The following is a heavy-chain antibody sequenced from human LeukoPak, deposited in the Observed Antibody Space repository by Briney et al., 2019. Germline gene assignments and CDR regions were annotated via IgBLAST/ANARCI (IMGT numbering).Heavy chain of an antibody. CDR3: ARDLWKLGIVVVPAAESGDI. CDR2: ISSSSSYI. V-gene: IGHV3-21*01. J-gene: IGHJ3*02. Sequence: GGSLRLSCAASGFTFSSYSMNWVRQAPGKGLEWVSSISSSSSYIYYADSVKGRFTISRDNAKNSLYLQMNSLRAEDTAVYYCARDLWKLGIVVVPAAESGDIWGQGTMVTVSS. CDR1: GFTFSSYS. D-gene: IGHD2-2*03.